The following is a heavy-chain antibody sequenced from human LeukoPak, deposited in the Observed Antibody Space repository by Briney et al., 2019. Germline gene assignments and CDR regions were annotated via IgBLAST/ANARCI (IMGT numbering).Heavy chain of an antibody. CDR2: MNPNSGDT. V-gene: IGHV1-8*01. Sequence: ASVTVSCKASGYTFTSYDINWVRQATGQGLEWMGWMNPNSGDTGYAQKFQGRVTMTRNTSISTAYMELSSLRSEDTAVYYCARGRDGYNPWVDYWGQGTLVTVSS. CDR1: GYTFTSYD. D-gene: IGHD5-24*01. J-gene: IGHJ4*02. CDR3: ARGRDGYNPWVDY.